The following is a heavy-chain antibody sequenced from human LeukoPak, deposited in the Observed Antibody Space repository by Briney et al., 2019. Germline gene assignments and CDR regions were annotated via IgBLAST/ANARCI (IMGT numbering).Heavy chain of an antibody. D-gene: IGHD2-2*01. CDR3: ATDLLYCSSTSCQGY. J-gene: IGHJ4*02. Sequence: ASVKVSCKVSGYTLTELSIHWVRQAPGKGLEWMGGFDPEDGETIYAQKFQGRVTMTEDTSTDTAYMELSSLRSEDTAVYYCATDLLYCSSTSCQGYWGQGTLVTVSS. CDR1: GYTLTELS. V-gene: IGHV1-24*01. CDR2: FDPEDGET.